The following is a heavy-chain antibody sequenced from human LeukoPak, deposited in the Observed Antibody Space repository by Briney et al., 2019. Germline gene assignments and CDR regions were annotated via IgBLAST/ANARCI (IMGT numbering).Heavy chain of an antibody. CDR1: GFTVSSNY. CDR3: ARETFDYGDSDYFDY. Sequence: GGSLRLSCAASGFTVSSNYMTWVRQAPGKGLEWVSVIYSGGSTYYADSVKGRFTISRDSSKNTLYLQMNSLRAEDTAVYYCARETFDYGDSDYFDYWGQGTLVTVSS. D-gene: IGHD4-17*01. CDR2: IYSGGST. J-gene: IGHJ4*02. V-gene: IGHV3-66*01.